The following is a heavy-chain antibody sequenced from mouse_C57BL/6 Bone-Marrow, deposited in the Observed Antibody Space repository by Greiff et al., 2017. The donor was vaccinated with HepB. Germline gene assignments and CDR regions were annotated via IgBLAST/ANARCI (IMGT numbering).Heavy chain of an antibody. CDR2: IDPETGGT. D-gene: IGHD2-3*01. J-gene: IGHJ3*01. V-gene: IGHV1-15*01. CDR1: GYTFTDYE. Sequence: QVTLKGSGAELVRPGASVTLSCKASGYTFTDYEMHWVKQTPVHGLEWIGAIDPETGGTAYNQKFKGKAILTADKSSSTAYMELRSLTSEDSAVYYCTRSDDGYYRYWFAYWGQGTLVTVSA. CDR3: TRSDDGYYRYWFAY.